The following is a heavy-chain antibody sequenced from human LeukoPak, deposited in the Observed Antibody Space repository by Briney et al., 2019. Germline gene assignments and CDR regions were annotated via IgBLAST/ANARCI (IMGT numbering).Heavy chain of an antibody. CDR1: GFTFSSYA. V-gene: IGHV3-23*01. J-gene: IGHJ5*02. CDR3: AKGSGSGSYYLTFDP. Sequence: GGSLRLSCAASGFTFSSYAMSWVRQAPGKGLEWVSAISGSGGSTYYADSVKGRFTISRDNSKNTLYLQMNSLRAEDTAVYYCAKGSGSGSYYLTFDPWGQGTLVTVSS. D-gene: IGHD1-26*01. CDR2: ISGSGGST.